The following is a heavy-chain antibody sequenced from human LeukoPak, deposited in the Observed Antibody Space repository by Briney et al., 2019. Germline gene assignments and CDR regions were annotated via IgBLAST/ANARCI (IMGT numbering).Heavy chain of an antibody. Sequence: ASVKVSCKASGGTFSSYAISWVRQAPGQGLEWMGGNIPIFGTANYAQKFQGRVTITTDESTSTAYMELSSLRSEDTAVYYCAREYNWNPYYFDYWGQGTLVTVSS. V-gene: IGHV1-69*05. D-gene: IGHD1-20*01. J-gene: IGHJ4*02. CDR2: NIPIFGTA. CDR3: AREYNWNPYYFDY. CDR1: GGTFSSYA.